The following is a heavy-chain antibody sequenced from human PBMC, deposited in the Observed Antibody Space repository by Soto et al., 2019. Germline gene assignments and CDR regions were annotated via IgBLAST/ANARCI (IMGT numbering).Heavy chain of an antibody. CDR2: ISASGGAT. V-gene: IGHV3-23*01. Sequence: ESGGGLVQPGGSLRLSCVASRFTFTSYAMSWVRQAPGKGLEWVAAISASGGATIHADSVKGRLTISRDNSKNTLYLQMNSLRAEDTAVYYCAKDVEGGSLFSGAFDYWGQGTQVTVSS. CDR3: AKDVEGGSLFSGAFDY. J-gene: IGHJ4*02. D-gene: IGHD1-26*01. CDR1: RFTFTSYA.